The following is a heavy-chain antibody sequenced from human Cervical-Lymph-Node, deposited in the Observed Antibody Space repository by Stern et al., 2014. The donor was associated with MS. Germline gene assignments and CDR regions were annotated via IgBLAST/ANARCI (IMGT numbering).Heavy chain of an antibody. CDR2: FDPEDER. V-gene: IGHV1-24*01. Sequence: QVQLVQSGAEMKKPGASVKVSCKVSGYIVSELSMHWVRQAPGKGLEWMGSFDPEDERIYAQNFQGRVTITADASTSTVFMELRSLRSEDTAVYYCAIDQDSGRSYDFHFGMDVWGQGTTVTVSS. J-gene: IGHJ6*01. D-gene: IGHD1-26*01. CDR1: GYIVSELS. CDR3: AIDQDSGRSYDFHFGMDV.